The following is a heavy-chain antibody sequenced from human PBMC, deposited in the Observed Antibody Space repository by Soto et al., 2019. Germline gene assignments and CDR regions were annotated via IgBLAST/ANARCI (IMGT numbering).Heavy chain of an antibody. CDR1: GYTFTSYD. J-gene: IGHJ6*02. D-gene: IGHD6-13*01. V-gene: IGHV1-8*01. CDR2: MNPNSGNT. CDR3: ARGFSSSWYIGKDYYGMDV. Sequence: RASVKVSFKASGYTFTSYDINWLRQATGQGLEWMGWMNPNSGNTGYAQKFQGRVTMTRNTSISTAYMELSSLRSEDTAVYYCARGFSSSWYIGKDYYGMDVWGQGTTVTVSS.